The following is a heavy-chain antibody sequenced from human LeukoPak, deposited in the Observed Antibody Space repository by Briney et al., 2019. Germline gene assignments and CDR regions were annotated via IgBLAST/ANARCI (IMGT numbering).Heavy chain of an antibody. D-gene: IGHD3-3*01. CDR2: ISDSGRA. CDR1: GGSISSHN. V-gene: IGHV4-59*11. Sequence: PSETLSLTCTVSGGSISSHNWGWVRRPPGKGLEWVGYISDSGRAKYNPSLKSRVTISIDTSKNQFSLKVSAVTAADTAVYYCVREKVLEGSVVWGQGTTVIVSS. J-gene: IGHJ6*02. CDR3: VREKVLEGSVV.